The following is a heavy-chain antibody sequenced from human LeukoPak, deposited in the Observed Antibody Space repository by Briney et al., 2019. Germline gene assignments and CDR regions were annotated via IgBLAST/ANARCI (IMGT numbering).Heavy chain of an antibody. V-gene: IGHV1-69*06. D-gene: IGHD2-2*01. CDR2: IIPIFGTA. Sequence: SVKVSCKASGGTFSSYAISWVRQAPGQGLEWMGGIIPIFGTADYAQKFQGRVTITADKSTSTAYMEVSSLRSEDTAVYYCATSRPGPSYYYYMDVWGKGTTVTVSS. CDR3: ATSRPGPSYYYYMDV. CDR1: GGTFSSYA. J-gene: IGHJ6*03.